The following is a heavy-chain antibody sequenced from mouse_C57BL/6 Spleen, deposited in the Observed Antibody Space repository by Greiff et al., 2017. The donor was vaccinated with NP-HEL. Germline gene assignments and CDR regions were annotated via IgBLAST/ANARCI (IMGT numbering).Heavy chain of an antibody. CDR2: IDPSDSET. J-gene: IGHJ2*01. Sequence: VQLQQPGAELVRPGSSVKLSCKASGYTFTSYWMHWVKQRPIQGLEWIGNIDPSDSETHYNQKFKDKATLTVDKSSSTAYIHLSHLTSDDSAVYSCARENGYYLCDYWGQGTTLTVSS. V-gene: IGHV1-52*01. D-gene: IGHD2-3*01. CDR1: GYTFTSYW. CDR3: ARENGYYLCDY.